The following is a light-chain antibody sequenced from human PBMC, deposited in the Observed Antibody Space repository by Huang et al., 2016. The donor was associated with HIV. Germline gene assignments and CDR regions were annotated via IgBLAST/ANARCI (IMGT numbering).Light chain of an antibody. CDR2: GSS. V-gene: IGKV3-20*01. Sequence: EIVLTQSPVTLSLSPREGASLSCRASQGVHNSYLAWYQQKPGQAPRLLIFGSSSRATGVPHRFRGSESGTDFTLTISGLDPEDFAVYYCQQYGTLPYTFGQGTKLEI. J-gene: IGKJ2*01. CDR3: QQYGTLPYT. CDR1: QGVHNSY.